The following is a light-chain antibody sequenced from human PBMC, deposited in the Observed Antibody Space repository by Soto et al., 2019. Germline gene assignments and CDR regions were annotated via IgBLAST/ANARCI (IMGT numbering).Light chain of an antibody. Sequence: ILLTQSPGTLALSPCERATLSCRASQSVSSNLAWYQQKPGQAPRLLIYGASTRASGIPARFSGSGSGTEFTLTISSLQSEDFAVYYCHQYNDWPPTFGRGTKVDIK. V-gene: IGKV3-15*01. J-gene: IGKJ1*01. CDR3: HQYNDWPPT. CDR2: GAS. CDR1: QSVSSN.